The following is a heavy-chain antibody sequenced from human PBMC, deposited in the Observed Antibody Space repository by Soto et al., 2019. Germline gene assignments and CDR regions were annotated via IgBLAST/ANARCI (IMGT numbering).Heavy chain of an antibody. CDR3: ARGGTGYDILTGYPRLLFYFDY. CDR2: INHSGST. CDR1: GGSFSGYY. V-gene: IGHV4-34*01. Sequence: SETLSLTCAVYGGSFSGYYWSWIRQPPGKGLEWIGEINHSGSTNYNPSLKSRVTISVDTSKNQFSLKLSSVTAADTAVYYCARGGTGYDILTGYPRLLFYFDYWGQGTLVTVSS. D-gene: IGHD3-9*01. J-gene: IGHJ4*02.